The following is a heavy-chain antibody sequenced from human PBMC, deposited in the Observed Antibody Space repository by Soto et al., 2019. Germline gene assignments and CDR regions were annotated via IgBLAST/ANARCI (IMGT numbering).Heavy chain of an antibody. D-gene: IGHD6-6*01. CDR2: ISYDGSNK. CDR1: GFTFSSYA. J-gene: IGHJ4*02. Sequence: GGSLRLSCAASGFTFSSYAMHWVRQAPGKGLEWVAVISYDGSNKYYADSVKGRFTISRDNSKNTLYLQMNSLRAEDTAVYYCARDHEYSSSSSFDYWGQGTLVTVSS. CDR3: ARDHEYSSSSSFDY. V-gene: IGHV3-30-3*01.